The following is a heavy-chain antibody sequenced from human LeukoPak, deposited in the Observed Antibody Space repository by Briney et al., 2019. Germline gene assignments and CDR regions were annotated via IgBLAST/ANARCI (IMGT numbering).Heavy chain of an antibody. Sequence: ASVKVSCKASGYTFTGYYMHWVRQAPGQGLEWMGWINPNSGGTNYAQKFQGRVTMTRDTSISTAYMELSRLRSDDTAVYYCAIFGVVTQGEGNNWFDPWGQGTLVTVSS. D-gene: IGHD3-3*01. V-gene: IGHV1-2*02. J-gene: IGHJ5*02. CDR1: GYTFTGYY. CDR3: AIFGVVTQGEGNNWFDP. CDR2: INPNSGGT.